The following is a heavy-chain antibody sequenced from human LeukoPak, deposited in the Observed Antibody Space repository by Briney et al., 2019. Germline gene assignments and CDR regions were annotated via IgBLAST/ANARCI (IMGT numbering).Heavy chain of an antibody. D-gene: IGHD3-22*01. CDR1: GFALRSYS. Sequence: GGSLRLSCAASGFALRSYSVTWVRQAPGKGLEWVSSISSTSAYIYYAESVKGRFSISRDDAKNSLYLEMDSLRAEDTAVYYCARTIYYYESTSYFSDAFDVWGQGTMVTVSS. CDR3: ARTIYYYESTSYFSDAFDV. J-gene: IGHJ3*01. CDR2: ISSTSAYI. V-gene: IGHV3-21*01.